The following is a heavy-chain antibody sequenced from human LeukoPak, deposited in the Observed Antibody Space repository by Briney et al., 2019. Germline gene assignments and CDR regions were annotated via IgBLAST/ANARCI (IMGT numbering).Heavy chain of an antibody. D-gene: IGHD6-19*01. J-gene: IGHJ4*02. CDR3: ARDPGGSGYSFDS. V-gene: IGHV3-33*01. Sequence: GGSLRLSCAASGFTFSSSGMHWVRQAPGKGLEWVALIWYDGSNKDYADSVKGRFTISRDNSKNTLYLQMNSLRAEDTAIYYCARDPGGSGYSFDSWGQGTLVTVSS. CDR2: IWYDGSNK. CDR1: GFTFSSSG.